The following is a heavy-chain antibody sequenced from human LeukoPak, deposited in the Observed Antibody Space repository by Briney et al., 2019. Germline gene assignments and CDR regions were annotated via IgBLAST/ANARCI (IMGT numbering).Heavy chain of an antibody. J-gene: IGHJ4*02. CDR3: ARLPCSGSYFDY. D-gene: IGHD1-26*01. V-gene: IGHV1-2*02. Sequence: ASVKVSCKASGYTFTGYFIHWVRQAPGQGLEWMGWINPNSGGTHYTQKFQGRVTMTRDTSISTAYMELSGLTSDDTAVYYCARLPCSGSYFDYWGQGTLVTVSS. CDR1: GYTFTGYF. CDR2: INPNSGGT.